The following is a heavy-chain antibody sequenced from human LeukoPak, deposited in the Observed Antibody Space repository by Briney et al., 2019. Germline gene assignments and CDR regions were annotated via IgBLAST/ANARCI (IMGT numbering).Heavy chain of an antibody. V-gene: IGHV3-9*01. D-gene: IGHD3-10*01. J-gene: IGHJ4*02. CDR3: AKDISYYGSGSYQFDY. CDR1: GFTFNDYA. Sequence: PGGSLRLSCAASGFTFNDYAMHWVRQAPGKGLEWVSSINWSSGNIDYADSVKGRFTISRDNAKNSLYLQMNSLRAEDTALYYCAKDISYYGSGSYQFDYWGQGTLVTVSS. CDR2: INWSSGNI.